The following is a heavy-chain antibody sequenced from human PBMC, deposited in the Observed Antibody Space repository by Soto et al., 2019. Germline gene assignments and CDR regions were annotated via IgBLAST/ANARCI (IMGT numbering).Heavy chain of an antibody. V-gene: IGHV1-46*01. CDR2: INPSGGST. CDR3: ARGPYGGNQPLLFDY. D-gene: IGHD4-17*01. CDR1: GYTFTSYY. J-gene: IGHJ4*02. Sequence: GASVKVSCKASGYTFTSYYMHWVRQAPGQGLEWMGIINPSGGSTSYAQKFQGRVTMTRDTSTSTVYMELSSLRSEDTAVYYCARGPYGGNQPLLFDYWGQGTLVTVSS.